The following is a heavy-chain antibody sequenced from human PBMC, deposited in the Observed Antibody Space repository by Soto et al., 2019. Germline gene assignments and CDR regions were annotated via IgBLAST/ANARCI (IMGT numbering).Heavy chain of an antibody. V-gene: IGHV3-21*01. CDR2: ISSSSSYI. D-gene: IGHD2-15*01. Sequence: EVQLVESGGGLVKPGGSLRLSCAASGFTFSSYSTNWVRQAPGKGLEWVSSISSSSSYIYYADSVKGRFTICRDNAKNSLYLQMNSLRAEDTAVYYCASFRVAAAAFDMWGKGTMVTVSS. CDR1: GFTFSSYS. J-gene: IGHJ3*02. CDR3: ASFRVAAAAFDM.